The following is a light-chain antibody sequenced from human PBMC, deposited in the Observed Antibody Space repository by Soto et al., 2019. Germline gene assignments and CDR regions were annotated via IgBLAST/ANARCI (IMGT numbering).Light chain of an antibody. CDR1: QSISSKF. V-gene: IGKV3-20*01. Sequence: EIVLTQSPGTLSFSPGERATLSCGTSQSISSKFLAWYQQKPGQAPRLLIYGTSIRATGIPERFSGSGSGTDFTLTISRLEPEDFAVYFCHQYGGSPITFGQGTRLEIK. J-gene: IGKJ5*01. CDR3: HQYGGSPIT. CDR2: GTS.